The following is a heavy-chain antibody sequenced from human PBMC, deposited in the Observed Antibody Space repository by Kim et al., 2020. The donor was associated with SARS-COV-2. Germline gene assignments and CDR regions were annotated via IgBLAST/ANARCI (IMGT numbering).Heavy chain of an antibody. J-gene: IGHJ5*02. Sequence: GGSLRLSCAASGFTFSSYAMHWVRQAPGKGLEWVAVISYDGSNKYYADSVKGRFTISRDNSKNTLYLQMNSLRAEDTAVYYCARDAELTYYYGSGSYWAGWFDPWGQGTLVTVSS. D-gene: IGHD3-10*01. CDR3: ARDAELTYYYGSGSYWAGWFDP. CDR1: GFTFSSYA. V-gene: IGHV3-30-3*01. CDR2: ISYDGSNK.